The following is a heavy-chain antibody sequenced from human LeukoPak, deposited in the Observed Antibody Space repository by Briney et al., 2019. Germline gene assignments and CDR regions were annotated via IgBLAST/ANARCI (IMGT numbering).Heavy chain of an antibody. V-gene: IGHV3-23*01. Sequence: GGSLRLSCAASGFTFSSYAMSWVRQPPGKGLEWVSAIRGSGDSTYYADSVKGRFTISRDNSKNTLYLQMSSLRADDTAVYYCAKDRTMVRGVITKYYYGLDVWGQGTTVTVSS. D-gene: IGHD3-10*01. J-gene: IGHJ6*02. CDR1: GFTFSSYA. CDR2: IRGSGDST. CDR3: AKDRTMVRGVITKYYYGLDV.